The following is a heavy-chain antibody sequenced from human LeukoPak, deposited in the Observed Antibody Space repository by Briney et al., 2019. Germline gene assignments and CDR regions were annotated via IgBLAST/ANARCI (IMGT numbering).Heavy chain of an antibody. V-gene: IGHV3-23*01. CDR3: AKERHQQWLVPHYGMDV. J-gene: IGHJ6*02. CDR2: ISGSGGST. CDR1: GFTFSSYA. D-gene: IGHD6-19*01. Sequence: PGGSLRLSCAASGFTFSSYAMSWVRQAPGKGLEWVSAISGSGGSTCYADSVKGRFTISRDNSKNTLYLQMNSLRAEDTAVYYCAKERHQQWLVPHYGMDVWGQGTTVTVSS.